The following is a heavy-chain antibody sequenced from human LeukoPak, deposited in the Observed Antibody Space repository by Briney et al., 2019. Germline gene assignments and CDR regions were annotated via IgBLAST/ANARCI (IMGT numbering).Heavy chain of an antibody. Sequence: GGSLRLSCAASGFTVSSNYMSWVRQAPGMGLEWVSVIYSGGSTYYADSVKGRFTISRDNSKNTLYLQMNSLRAEDTAVYYCARASGYYYYGMDVWGKGTTVTVSS. V-gene: IGHV3-53*01. J-gene: IGHJ6*04. D-gene: IGHD3-10*01. CDR2: IYSGGST. CDR3: ARASGYYYYGMDV. CDR1: GFTVSSNY.